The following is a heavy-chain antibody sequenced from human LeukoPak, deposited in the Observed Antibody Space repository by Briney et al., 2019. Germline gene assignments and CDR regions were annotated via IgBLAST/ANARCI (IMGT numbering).Heavy chain of an antibody. Sequence: PGGSLRLSCAASGFTFSSYAMNWVRQAPGKGLEWVSAISSSGDNTYYADSVKGRFTISRDNSRNTLYLQMNSLRAEDTAVYYCAKRGSSWYYLDYRGQGTLVTVSS. V-gene: IGHV3-23*01. D-gene: IGHD6-13*01. CDR3: AKRGSSWYYLDY. J-gene: IGHJ4*02. CDR2: ISSSGDNT. CDR1: GFTFSSYA.